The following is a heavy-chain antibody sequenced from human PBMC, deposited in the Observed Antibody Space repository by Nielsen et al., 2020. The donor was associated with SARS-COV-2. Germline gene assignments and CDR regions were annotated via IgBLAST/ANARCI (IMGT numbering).Heavy chain of an antibody. CDR1: GFTFSSYA. Sequence: GESLKISCAASGFTFSSYAMSWVRQAPGKGLEWVSAISGSGGSTYYADSVKGRFTISRDNSKNTLYLQMNSLRAEDTAVYYCANDIYSSSWYGLYDYWGQGTLVTVSS. CDR2: ISGSGGST. D-gene: IGHD6-13*01. J-gene: IGHJ4*02. CDR3: ANDIYSSSWYGLYDY. V-gene: IGHV3-23*01.